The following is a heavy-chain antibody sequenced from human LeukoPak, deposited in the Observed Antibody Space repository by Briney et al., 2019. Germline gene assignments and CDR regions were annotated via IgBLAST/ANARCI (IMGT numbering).Heavy chain of an antibody. CDR1: GFAFSDYS. D-gene: IGHD3-16*01. J-gene: IGHJ4*02. Sequence: GGSLRLSCAAYGFAFSDYSMNWIRQAPGKGLEWVSSITTSSRGYTNHADSVKGRFTISRDNARNSLYLQMNSLRAEDTAVYYCARDHWYDSDYWGQGTLVTVSS. CDR2: ITTSSRGYT. CDR3: ARDHWYDSDY. V-gene: IGHV3-11*05.